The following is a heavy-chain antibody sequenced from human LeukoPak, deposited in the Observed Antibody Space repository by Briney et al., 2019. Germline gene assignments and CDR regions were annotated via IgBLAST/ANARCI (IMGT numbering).Heavy chain of an antibody. CDR3: ARDSDSSGYPDY. V-gene: IGHV1-2*02. J-gene: IGHJ4*02. CDR2: INPNSGGT. CDR1: GYTFTGYY. D-gene: IGHD3-22*01. Sequence: VASVKVSCKASGYTFTGYYMHWVRQAPGQGLEWMGWINPNSGGTNYAQKFQGRVTMTRDTSISTAYMELSRLRSDDTAVYYCARDSDSSGYPDYWGQGTLVTVSS.